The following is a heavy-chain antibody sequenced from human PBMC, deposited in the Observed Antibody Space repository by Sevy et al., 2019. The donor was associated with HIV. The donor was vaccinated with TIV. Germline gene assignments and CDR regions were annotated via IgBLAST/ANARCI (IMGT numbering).Heavy chain of an antibody. CDR2: ISYDGSNK. Sequence: GGSLRLSCAASGFTFSSYAMHWVRQAPGKGLEWVAVISYDGSNKYYADSVKGRFTISRDNSKNTLYLQMNSLRAEDTAVYYCARDNSDAAGWFDPWGQGTLVTVSS. D-gene: IGHD2-2*01. V-gene: IGHV3-30-3*01. CDR3: ARDNSDAAGWFDP. CDR1: GFTFSSYA. J-gene: IGHJ5*02.